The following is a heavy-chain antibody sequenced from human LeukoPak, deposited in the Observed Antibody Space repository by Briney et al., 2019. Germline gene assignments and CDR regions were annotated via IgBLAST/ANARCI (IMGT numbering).Heavy chain of an antibody. CDR1: GGSFSGYY. D-gene: IGHD6-19*01. CDR3: ARGPNMDSSGWSSDFDY. CDR2: INHSGST. Sequence: SETLSLTCAVYGGSFSGYYWSWIRQPPGKGLEWIGEINHSGSTNYNPSLKSRVTISVDTSKNQFSLKLSSVTAADTAVYYCARGPNMDSSGWSSDFDYWGQGTLVTVSS. V-gene: IGHV4-34*01. J-gene: IGHJ4*02.